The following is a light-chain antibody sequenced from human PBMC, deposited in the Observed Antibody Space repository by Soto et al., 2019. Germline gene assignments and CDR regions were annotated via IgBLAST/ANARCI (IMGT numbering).Light chain of an antibody. J-gene: IGKJ1*01. V-gene: IGKV3-20*01. CDR2: GAS. CDR1: QSVSSK. Sequence: EIVLTQSPGTLSLSPGERATLSCRASQSVSSKLAWYQQKPGQAPRLLIYGASTRATGIPARFSGSGSGTEFTLSISRLEPEDFAVYYCQQYGGSTRTFGQGTKVDIK. CDR3: QQYGGSTRT.